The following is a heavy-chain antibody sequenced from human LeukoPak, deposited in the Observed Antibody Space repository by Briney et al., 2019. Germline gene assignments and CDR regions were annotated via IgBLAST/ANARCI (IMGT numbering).Heavy chain of an antibody. V-gene: IGHV4-59*08. J-gene: IGHJ3*02. CDR1: GSSIISYY. CDR2: IYHSGST. CDR3: ARFFAKTRAFDI. Sequence: SETLSLTCSVSGSSIISYYWSWIRQPPGKGLEWIGYIYHSGSTNYNPSLKSRVTISVDTSKNQFSLKLSSVTAADTAVYYCARFFAKTRAFDIWGQGTMVTVSS.